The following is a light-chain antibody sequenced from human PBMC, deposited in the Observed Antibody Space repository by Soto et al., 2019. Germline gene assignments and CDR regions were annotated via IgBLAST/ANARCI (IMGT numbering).Light chain of an antibody. V-gene: IGKV3-15*01. CDR3: QQYNNWPPWT. CDR2: GAS. J-gene: IGKJ1*01. Sequence: EIVLTQSPATLSLSPGERATLSCRASQSVSSYLAWYQQKPGQAPRLLIYGASSRATGIPARFSGSGSGTEFTLIISSLQSEDFAVYYCQQYNNWPPWTFGQGTKVDI. CDR1: QSVSSY.